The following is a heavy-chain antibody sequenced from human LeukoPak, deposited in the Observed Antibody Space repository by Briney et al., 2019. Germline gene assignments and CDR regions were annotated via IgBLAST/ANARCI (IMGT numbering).Heavy chain of an antibody. CDR3: TRRSYSGYGYYYYYGMDV. D-gene: IGHD5-12*01. CDR2: IRSKAYGGTT. CDR1: GFTFGDYA. Sequence: PGGPLRLSCTASGFTFGDYAMSWVRQAPGKGLEWVGFIRSKAYGGTTEYAASVKGRFTISRDDSKSIAYLQMNSLKTEDTAVYYCTRRSYSGYGYYYYYGMDVWGQGTTVTVSS. V-gene: IGHV3-49*04. J-gene: IGHJ6*02.